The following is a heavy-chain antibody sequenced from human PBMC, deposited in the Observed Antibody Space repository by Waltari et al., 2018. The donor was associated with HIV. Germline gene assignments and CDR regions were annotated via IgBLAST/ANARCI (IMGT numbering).Heavy chain of an antibody. Sequence: VQLVQSGAEMKKPGSSVRVSCKCSRDVFTNFSFNWLRQAPGQRPEWMAETPPGSGTTDHARKFRGRFTLSADKSASTIYMDLRGLSSGDTAVYYCAASPERPGFEAPLFFFDYWGQGTLITVSS. V-gene: IGHV1-69*13. D-gene: IGHD5-12*01. J-gene: IGHJ4*02. CDR1: RDVFTNFS. CDR2: TPPGSGTT. CDR3: AASPERPGFEAPLFFFDY.